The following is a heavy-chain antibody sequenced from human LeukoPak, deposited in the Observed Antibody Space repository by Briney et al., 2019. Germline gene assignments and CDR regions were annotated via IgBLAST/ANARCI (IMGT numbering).Heavy chain of an antibody. D-gene: IGHD2-2*01. CDR2: IYTSGST. CDR1: GGSISSYY. J-gene: IGHJ5*02. Sequence: SETLSLTCTVSGGSISSYYWSWIRQPAGKGLEWIGRIYTSGSTNYNPSLKSRVTMSVDTSKNQFSLKLSSVTAADTAVYYCARDLKELGYCSSTSCLSNWFDPWDQGTLVTVSS. CDR3: ARDLKELGYCSSTSCLSNWFDP. V-gene: IGHV4-4*07.